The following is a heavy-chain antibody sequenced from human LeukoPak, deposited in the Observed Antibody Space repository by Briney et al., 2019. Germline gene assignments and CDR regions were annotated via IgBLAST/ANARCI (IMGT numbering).Heavy chain of an antibody. CDR2: ISSSSSTI. V-gene: IGHV3-48*01. D-gene: IGHD3-3*01. CDR1: GFTFSSYS. CDR3: ARGRYDFWSGYYRPPDY. J-gene: IGHJ4*02. Sequence: PGGSLRLSCAASGFTFSSYSMNWVRQAPGKGLEWVSYISSSSSTIYYADSVKGRFTISRDNAKNSLYLQMNSLRAEDTAVYYCARGRYDFWSGYYRPPDYWGQGTLVTVS.